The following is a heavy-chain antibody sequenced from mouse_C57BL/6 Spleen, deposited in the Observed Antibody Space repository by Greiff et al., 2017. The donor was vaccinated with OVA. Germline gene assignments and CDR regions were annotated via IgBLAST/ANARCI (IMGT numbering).Heavy chain of an antibody. D-gene: IGHD1-1*01. CDR3: ARGDYYGSSPFAY. V-gene: IGHV1-52*01. J-gene: IGHJ3*01. CDR1: GYTFTSYW. CDR2: IDPSDSET. Sequence: QVQLQQPGAELVRPGSSVKLSCKASGYTFTSYWMHWVKQRPIQGLEWIGNIDPSDSETHYNQKFKDKATLTVDKSSSTAYMQLSSLTSEDSAVYYWARGDYYGSSPFAYWGQGTLVTVSA.